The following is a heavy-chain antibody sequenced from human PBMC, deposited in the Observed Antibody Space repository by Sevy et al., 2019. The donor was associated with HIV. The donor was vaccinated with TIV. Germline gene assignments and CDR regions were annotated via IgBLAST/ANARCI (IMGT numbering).Heavy chain of an antibody. J-gene: IGHJ4*02. CDR2: ISYDGSND. V-gene: IGHV3-30-3*01. CDR1: GFAFSTYT. CDR3: ARPTGEDVELATLQDY. Sequence: GRSLRLSCAASGFAFSTYTMHWVRQAPGKGLEWVAIISYDGSNDHYADSVKGRFTISRDNSKNTLYLQMNSLRAEDTAVYYCARPTGEDVELATLQDYWGQGTLVTVSS. D-gene: IGHD5-12*01.